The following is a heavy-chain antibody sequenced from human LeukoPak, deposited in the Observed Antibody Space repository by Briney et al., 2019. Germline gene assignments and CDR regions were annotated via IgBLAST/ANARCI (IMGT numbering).Heavy chain of an antibody. Sequence: QPGGSLRLSCAASGFTFSSYSIHWVRQAPGKGLEWVAVISNDGSNIFYADSVKGLFTISRDNSKNTVYLQMNSLRTEDTAVYYCARAPDILSGYYRVPGGYWGQGTLVTVSS. D-gene: IGHD3-9*01. J-gene: IGHJ4*02. V-gene: IGHV3-30-3*01. CDR3: ARAPDILSGYYRVPGGY. CDR2: ISNDGSNI. CDR1: GFTFSSYS.